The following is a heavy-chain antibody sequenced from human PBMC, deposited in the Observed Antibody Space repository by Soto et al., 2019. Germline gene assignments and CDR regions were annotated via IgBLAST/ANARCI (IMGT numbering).Heavy chain of an antibody. J-gene: IGHJ6*02. D-gene: IGHD4-17*01. CDR2: ISYDGSNK. V-gene: IGHV3-30-3*01. CDR1: GFTFSSYA. CDR3: ARVQDYGDLYYYYGMDV. Sequence: GGSLRLSCAASGFTFSSYAMHWVRQAPGKGLEWVAVISYDGSNKYYADSVKGRFTISRDNSKNTLYLQMNSLRAEDTAVYYGARVQDYGDLYYYYGMDVWGQGTTVTVSS.